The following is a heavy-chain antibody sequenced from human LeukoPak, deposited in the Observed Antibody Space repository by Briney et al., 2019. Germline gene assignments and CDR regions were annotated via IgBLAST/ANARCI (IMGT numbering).Heavy chain of an antibody. CDR1: GGSFSGYY. Sequence: SETLSLTCAVYGGSFSGYYWSWIRQPPGKGVEWIGEINHSGSTNYNPSLKSRVTISVDTSKNQFSLKLSSVTAADTAVYYCARKPAPRYSSSSTYYYYYYMDVWGKGTTVTVSS. V-gene: IGHV4-34*01. CDR3: ARKPAPRYSSSSTYYYYYYMDV. CDR2: INHSGST. D-gene: IGHD6-6*01. J-gene: IGHJ6*03.